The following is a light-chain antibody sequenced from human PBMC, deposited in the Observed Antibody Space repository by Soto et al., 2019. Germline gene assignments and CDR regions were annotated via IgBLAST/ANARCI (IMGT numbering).Light chain of an antibody. CDR3: SSYTSSSTLVV. V-gene: IGLV2-14*01. CDR2: DVS. Sequence: QSVLTQHASVSGSPGQSITISCTGTSSDVGGYNYVSWYQQHPGKAPKLMIYDVSNRPSGVSNRFSGSKSGNTASLTISGLQAEDEADYYCSSYTSSSTLVVFGVGTKVTVL. CDR1: SSDVGGYNY. J-gene: IGLJ2*01.